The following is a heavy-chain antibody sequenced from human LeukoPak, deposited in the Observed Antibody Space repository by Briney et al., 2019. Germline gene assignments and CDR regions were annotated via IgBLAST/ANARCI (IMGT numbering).Heavy chain of an antibody. CDR3: VRGGIASAFDI. CDR2: IISNENSA. CDR1: GFTFSSDW. Sequence: GGSLRLSCAASGFTFSSDWMHWVRQAPGKGLVWVSRIISNENSATYADSVKGRFTISRDNAKNTLYLQMNSLRAEDTAMYYCVRGGIASAFDIWGQGTMVTVSS. J-gene: IGHJ3*02. V-gene: IGHV3-74*01. D-gene: IGHD6-13*01.